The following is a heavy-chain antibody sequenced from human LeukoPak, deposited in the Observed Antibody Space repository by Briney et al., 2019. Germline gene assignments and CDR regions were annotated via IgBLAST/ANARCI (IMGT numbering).Heavy chain of an antibody. CDR3: AKVPQWLVPINYFDY. CDR2: ISGSGGST. CDR1: GFTFSSYA. Sequence: SGGSLRLSCAASGFTFSSYAMRWVRQAPGKGWEWVSAISGSGGSTYYADSVKGRFTISRDNSKNTLYLQMNSLRAEDTAVYYCAKVPQWLVPINYFDYWGQGTLVTVSS. J-gene: IGHJ4*02. D-gene: IGHD6-19*01. V-gene: IGHV3-23*01.